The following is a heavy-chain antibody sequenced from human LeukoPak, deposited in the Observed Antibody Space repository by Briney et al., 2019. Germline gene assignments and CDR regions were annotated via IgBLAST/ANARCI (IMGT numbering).Heavy chain of an antibody. CDR1: GGPISSYY. D-gene: IGHD3-10*01. CDR2: IYYSGST. J-gene: IGHJ4*02. V-gene: IGHV4-59*01. CDR3: ARVVAREYYFDY. Sequence: PSETLSLTCTVSGGPISSYYWSWIRQPPGKGLEWIGYIYYSGSTNYNPSLKSRVTISVDTSKNQFSLKLSSVTAADTAVYYCARVVAREYYFDYWGQGTLVTVSS.